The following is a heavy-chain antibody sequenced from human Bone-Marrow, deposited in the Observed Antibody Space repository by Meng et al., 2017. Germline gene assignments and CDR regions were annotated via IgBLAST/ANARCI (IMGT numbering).Heavy chain of an antibody. CDR2: ISSSSSYI. Sequence: GESLKISCAASGFTFSSYSMNWVRQAPGKGLEWVSSISSSSSYIYYADSVKGRFTISRDNAKNALYLQMNSLRAEDTAVYYCARRAYGSGGGFDPWGRGNLVTVSS. CDR3: ARRAYGSGGGFDP. CDR1: GFTFSSYS. D-gene: IGHD3-10*01. J-gene: IGHJ5*02. V-gene: IGHV3-21*01.